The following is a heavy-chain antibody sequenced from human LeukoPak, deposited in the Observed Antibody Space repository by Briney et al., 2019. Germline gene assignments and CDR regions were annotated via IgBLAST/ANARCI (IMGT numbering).Heavy chain of an antibody. J-gene: IGHJ6*04. D-gene: IGHD6-6*01. CDR1: GFTFCDYA. CDR3: TRRKSSSSGLDV. CDR2: IRSKAYGGTT. Sequence: GGSLRLSCIASGFTFCDYAMSWVRQAPGKGLEWVGFIRSKAYGGTTEYAASVKGRFTISRDDSKSIAYLQMNSLKTEDTAVYYCTRRKSSSSGLDVWGKGTTVTVSS. V-gene: IGHV3-49*04.